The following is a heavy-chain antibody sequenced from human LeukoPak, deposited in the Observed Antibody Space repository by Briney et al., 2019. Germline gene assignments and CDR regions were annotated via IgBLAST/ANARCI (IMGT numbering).Heavy chain of an antibody. CDR2: ISAYNGNT. Sequence: ASVNVSCKASGYTFTSYGISWVRQAPGQGLEWMGWISAYNGNTNYAQKLQGRVTMTTDTSTSTAYMELRSLRSDDTAVYYCARAPTDYDYVWGSYLRRNYYYYYGMDVWGQGTTVTVSS. J-gene: IGHJ6*02. CDR3: ARAPTDYDYVWGSYLRRNYYYYYGMDV. D-gene: IGHD3-16*02. CDR1: GYTFTSYG. V-gene: IGHV1-18*01.